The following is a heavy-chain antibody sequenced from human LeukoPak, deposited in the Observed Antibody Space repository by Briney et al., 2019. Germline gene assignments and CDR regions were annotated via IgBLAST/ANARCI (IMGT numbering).Heavy chain of an antibody. CDR2: ISSSGSTI. J-gene: IGHJ6*04. CDR3: AELGITMIGGV. CDR1: GFTFSSYN. D-gene: IGHD3-10*02. V-gene: IGHV3-48*03. Sequence: TGGSLRLSCAASGFTFSSYNMNWVRQAPGKGLEWVSYISSSGSTIYYADSVKGRFTISRDNAKNSLYLQMNGLRAEDTAVYYCAELGITMIGGVWGKGTTVTISS.